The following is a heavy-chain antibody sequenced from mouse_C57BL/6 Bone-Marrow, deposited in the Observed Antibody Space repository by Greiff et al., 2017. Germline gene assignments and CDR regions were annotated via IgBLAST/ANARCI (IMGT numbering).Heavy chain of an antibody. Sequence: EVQGVESGGGLVKPGGSLKLSCAASGFTFSSYAMSWVRQTPETRLEWVATISDGGSYTYYPDNVKGRFTISRDNAKNNLYLQMSHLKSEDTAMYYCARDQDGSSYWYFDVWGTGTTVTVSS. CDR2: ISDGGSYT. V-gene: IGHV5-4*01. J-gene: IGHJ1*03. D-gene: IGHD1-1*01. CDR1: GFTFSSYA. CDR3: ARDQDGSSYWYFDV.